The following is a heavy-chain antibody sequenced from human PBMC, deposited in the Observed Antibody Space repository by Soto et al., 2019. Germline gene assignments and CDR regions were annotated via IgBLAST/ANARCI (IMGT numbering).Heavy chain of an antibody. V-gene: IGHV1-2*02. CDR1: GYTFTGYY. CDR3: AKGGAIVAAGTRVYLYNAMDV. Sequence: QVQLVQSGTEVKRPGDSVKVSCKASGYTFTGYYVHWVRQPPGQGLEWMVWINPNSGDTYLAQRFLGRVTMNRDTFIGTAYMELRGLTSDDTAEYYCAKGGAIVAAGTRVYLYNAMDVWGQGTTVSVSS. D-gene: IGHD1-26*01. J-gene: IGHJ6*02. CDR2: INPNSGDT.